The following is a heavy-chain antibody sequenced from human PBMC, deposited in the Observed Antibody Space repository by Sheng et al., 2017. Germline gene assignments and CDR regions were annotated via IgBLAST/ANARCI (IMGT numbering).Heavy chain of an antibody. J-gene: IGHJ6*03. CDR1: GFTFSSYS. CDR2: ISSSSSYI. D-gene: IGHD2-2*01. CDR3: ARVLPDCSSTSCYVGYYYYYMDV. Sequence: EVQLVESGGGLVKPGGSLRLSCAASGFTFSSYSMNWVRQAPGKGLEWVSSISSSSSYIYYADSVKGRFTISRDNAKNSLYLQMNSLRAEDTAVYYCARVLPDCSSTSCYVGYYYYYMDVWGKGTTVTVSS. V-gene: IGHV3-21*01.